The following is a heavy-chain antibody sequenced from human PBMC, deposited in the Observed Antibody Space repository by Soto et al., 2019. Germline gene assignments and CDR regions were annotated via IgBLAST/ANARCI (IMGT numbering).Heavy chain of an antibody. J-gene: IGHJ4*02. CDR1: GFTFSSYA. V-gene: IGHV3-23*01. D-gene: IGHD2-15*01. Sequence: GSLRLSCAASGFTFSSYAMSWVRQAPGKGLEWVSAISGSGGSTYYADSVKGRFTISRDNSKNTLYLQMNSLRAEDTAVYYCAKSGVVVVAATPNYWGQGTLVTVSS. CDR3: AKSGVVVVAATPNY. CDR2: ISGSGGST.